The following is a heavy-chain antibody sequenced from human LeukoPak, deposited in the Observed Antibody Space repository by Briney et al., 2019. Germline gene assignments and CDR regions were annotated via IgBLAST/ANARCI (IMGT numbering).Heavy chain of an antibody. J-gene: IGHJ4*02. Sequence: GGSLRLSCAASGFTFSSYSMNWVRQAPGKGLEWVSYISSSSSTIYYADSVKGRFTISRDKAKNSLYLQMNSLRAEDTAVYYCARGIAVAGKSSDYWGQGTLVTVSS. CDR3: ARGIAVAGKSSDY. V-gene: IGHV3-48*01. CDR2: ISSSSSTI. D-gene: IGHD6-19*01. CDR1: GFTFSSYS.